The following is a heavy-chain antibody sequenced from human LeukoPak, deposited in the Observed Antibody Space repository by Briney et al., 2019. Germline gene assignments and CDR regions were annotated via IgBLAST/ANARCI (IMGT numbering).Heavy chain of an antibody. CDR2: VYPGDFRT. CDR3: ARRGGNAFDI. J-gene: IGHJ3*02. V-gene: IGHV5-51*01. CDR1: GYSFPSYW. D-gene: IGHD1-26*01. Sequence: GESLKISCKGSGYSFPSYWIGWVRQMPGKGLEWLGIVYPGDFRTTYSPSFQGQVIISADRSISTAYLQWSSLKASDTAMYYCARRGGNAFDIWGQGTLVTVSS.